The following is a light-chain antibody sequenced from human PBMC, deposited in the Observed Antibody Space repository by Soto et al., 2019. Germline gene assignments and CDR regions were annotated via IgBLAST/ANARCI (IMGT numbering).Light chain of an antibody. V-gene: IGKV3-15*01. CDR2: GAS. J-gene: IGKJ5*01. CDR3: QQYNNWPTT. CDR1: QSVSSN. Sequence: EIVMTQSPATLSVSPGERATLPCRASQSVSSNLAWYQQKPGQAPRLLIYGASTRATDIPARFTGSGSGTEFTLTISSLQSEDFAVYYCQQYNNWPTTFGQGTRLEIK.